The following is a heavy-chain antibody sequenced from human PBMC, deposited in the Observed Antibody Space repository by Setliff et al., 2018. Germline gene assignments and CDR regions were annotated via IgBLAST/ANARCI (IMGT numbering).Heavy chain of an antibody. J-gene: IGHJ6*02. Sequence: PGGSLRLSCAASGFIFSSYEMNWVRQAPGKGLEWVSYISTTGSTENYADSVKGRFTISRDNAENSLYLRMNRLRAEDTAVYYCARIKPFAMDVWGQGTTVTVSS. CDR3: ARIKPFAMDV. V-gene: IGHV3-48*03. CDR1: GFIFSSYE. CDR2: ISTTGSTE.